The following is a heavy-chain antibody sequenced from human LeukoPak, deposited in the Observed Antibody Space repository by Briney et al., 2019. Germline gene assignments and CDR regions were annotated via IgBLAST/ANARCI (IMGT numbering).Heavy chain of an antibody. Sequence: SVKVSCKASGGTFSSYAISWVRQAPGQGLEWMGGIIPIFGTANYAQKFQGRVTITADESTSTAYMELSSLRSEDTAVYYCARDPPRSVTTLWSNWFDPWGQGTLVTVSS. D-gene: IGHD4-17*01. CDR3: ARDPPRSVTTLWSNWFDP. CDR1: GGTFSSYA. CDR2: IIPIFGTA. J-gene: IGHJ5*02. V-gene: IGHV1-69*01.